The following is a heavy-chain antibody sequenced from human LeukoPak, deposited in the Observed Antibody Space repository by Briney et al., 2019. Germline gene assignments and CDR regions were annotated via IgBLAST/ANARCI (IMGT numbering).Heavy chain of an antibody. J-gene: IGHJ4*02. CDR3: ARSGYSSGWYSIDY. Sequence: SETLSLTCAVYDGSFSGYYWSWIRQPPGKGLEWIGEINHSGSTNYNPSLKSRVTISVDTSKNQFSLKLSSVTAADTAVYYCARSGYSSGWYSIDYWGQGTLVTVSS. D-gene: IGHD6-19*01. CDR1: DGSFSGYY. V-gene: IGHV4-34*01. CDR2: INHSGST.